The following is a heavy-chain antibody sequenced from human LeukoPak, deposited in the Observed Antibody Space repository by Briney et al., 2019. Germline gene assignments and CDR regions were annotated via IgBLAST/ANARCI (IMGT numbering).Heavy chain of an antibody. CDR1: GYTFSVYG. Sequence: PGGSLRLSCAASGYTFSVYGMTWVRQAPGKGPEWVSGINGNGETTKYADSVKGRFTIFRDNSKNTLYLQMNSLRAEDTAVYYCARDRGSSCDYWGQGTLVTVSS. CDR2: INGNGETT. CDR3: ARDRGSSCDY. V-gene: IGHV3-23*01. J-gene: IGHJ4*02. D-gene: IGHD6-13*01.